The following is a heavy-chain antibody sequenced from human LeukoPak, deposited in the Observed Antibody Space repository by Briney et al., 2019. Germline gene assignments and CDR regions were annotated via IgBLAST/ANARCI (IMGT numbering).Heavy chain of an antibody. CDR2: ITGSDGNT. CDR1: GFTFSNYA. V-gene: IGHV3-23*01. D-gene: IGHD3-9*01. Sequence: QPGASLRLSCAASGFTFSNYAMSWVRQAPGKGLEWVSAITGSDGNTYYADPVKGRFTISRDNSKNTLYLQMNSLRAEDTAVDYCAQWGDFDVLTGYYVPDFWGQGTLVTVSS. J-gene: IGHJ4*02. CDR3: AQWGDFDVLTGYYVPDF.